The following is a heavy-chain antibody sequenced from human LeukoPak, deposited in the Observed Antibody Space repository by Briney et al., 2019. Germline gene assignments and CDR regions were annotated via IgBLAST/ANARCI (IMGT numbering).Heavy chain of an antibody. V-gene: IGHV3-72*01. CDR3: ARVASGNYGEYDY. Sequence: GGSLRLSCAASGFTLSVHYMDWVRQAPGKGLEWVGRIRNKANSYSTEYAASVKGRFIISSDDSENSLYLQMNSLKTEDTAAYYCARVASGNYGEYDYWGQGTLATVSS. D-gene: IGHD4/OR15-4a*01. J-gene: IGHJ4*02. CDR2: IRNKANSYST. CDR1: GFTLSVHY.